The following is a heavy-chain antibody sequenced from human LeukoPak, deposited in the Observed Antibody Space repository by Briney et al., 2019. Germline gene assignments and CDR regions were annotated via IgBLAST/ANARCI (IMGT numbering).Heavy chain of an antibody. CDR2: INPSDGST. D-gene: IGHD3-10*01. CDR3: ARVQYYYGSGSYGFFDS. Sequence: ASVKVSCKASGYTFTSYYMHWVRQAPGQGLEWMGIINPSDGSTTYAQKFQGRVTMTRDTSTSTVYMELSSLRSEDTAVYYCARVQYYYGSGSYGFFDSWGQGTLVTVSS. CDR1: GYTFTSYY. V-gene: IGHV1-46*01. J-gene: IGHJ4*02.